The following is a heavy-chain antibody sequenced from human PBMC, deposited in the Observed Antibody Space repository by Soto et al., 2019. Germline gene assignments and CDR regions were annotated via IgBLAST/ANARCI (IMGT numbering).Heavy chain of an antibody. J-gene: IGHJ6*02. CDR3: ASPAPGSGSYYYYYYYGMDV. Sequence: PSDTLSLTCTVSGGSLSGYYWSWIRQPPGKGLEWIGYIYHTGGSPNYNPSLKSRITMSVDTSKNQFSLKLSSVTAADTAVYYCASPAPGSGSYYYYYYYGMDVWGQGTTVTVSS. V-gene: IGHV4-59*08. D-gene: IGHD3-10*01. CDR1: GGSLSGYY. CDR2: IYHTGGSP.